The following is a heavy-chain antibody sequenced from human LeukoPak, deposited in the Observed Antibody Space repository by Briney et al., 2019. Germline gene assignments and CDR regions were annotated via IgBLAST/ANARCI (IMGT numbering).Heavy chain of an antibody. CDR3: AREGGPYRPLDY. CDR2: VHLSGRT. V-gene: IGHV4-4*02. J-gene: IGHJ4*02. CDR1: GFTFSSYAM. Sequence: GSLRLSCAASGFTFSSYAMSWVRQAPGKGLEWIGEVHLSGRTNYNPSLESRVTMSVDMSENHISLKLTSVTAADTAVYYCAREGGPYRPLDYSGQGTLVTVSS.